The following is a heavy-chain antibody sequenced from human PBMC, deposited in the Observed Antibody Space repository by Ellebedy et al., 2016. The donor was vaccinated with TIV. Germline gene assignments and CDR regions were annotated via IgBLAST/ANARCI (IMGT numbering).Heavy chain of an antibody. CDR1: GYTLTELS. D-gene: IGHD2-15*01. Sequence: ASVKVSCKVSGYTLTELSMHWVRQAPGKGLEWMGGFDPEDGETIYAQKFQGRVTMTEDTSTDTAYMELSSLRSEDTAVYYCARSVLGYCSGGSCYPGDYWGQGTLVTVSS. CDR3: ARSVLGYCSGGSCYPGDY. CDR2: FDPEDGET. J-gene: IGHJ4*02. V-gene: IGHV1-24*01.